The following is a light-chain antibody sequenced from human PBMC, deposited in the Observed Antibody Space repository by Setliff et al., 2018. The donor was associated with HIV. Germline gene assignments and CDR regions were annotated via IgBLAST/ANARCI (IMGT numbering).Light chain of an antibody. V-gene: IGLV3-21*03. J-gene: IGLJ1*01. CDR2: DYN. CDR1: NIGSKS. CDR3: QVWDSSTDHHV. Sequence: SYELTQPPSVSVAPGKTARITCGGSNIGSKSVHWYQQKPGQAPVLVVYDYNDRPSGIPERFSGSNSGNTATLTISRVEAGDEAGYYCQVWDSSTDHHVFGTGTKVTVL.